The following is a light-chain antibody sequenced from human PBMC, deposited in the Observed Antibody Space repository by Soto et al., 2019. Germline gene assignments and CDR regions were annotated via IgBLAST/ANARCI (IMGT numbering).Light chain of an antibody. CDR2: AAS. CDR1: QSLTNNY. V-gene: IGKV3-20*01. CDR3: QQYGSSLPVT. J-gene: IGKJ4*01. Sequence: EIVLTQSPGTLSLSPGERATLSCRASQSLTNNYLAWYQQKPGQAPRLLIYAASSRATGIPDRFSGSGSEKDFTLTISRLEPEDFAVYYCQQYGSSLPVTFGGGTNVEIK.